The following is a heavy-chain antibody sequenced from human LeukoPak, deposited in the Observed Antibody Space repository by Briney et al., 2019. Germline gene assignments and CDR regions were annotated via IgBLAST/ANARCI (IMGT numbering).Heavy chain of an antibody. D-gene: IGHD5-12*01. CDR1: GGPISSYY. J-gene: IGHJ5*02. Sequence: SETLSLTCTVSGGPISSYYWSWIRQPAGKGLEWIGRIYTSGSTNYNPSLKSRVTMSVDTSKNQFSLKLSSVTAADTAVYYCARGSGYATHGWFDPWGQGTLVTVSS. V-gene: IGHV4-4*07. CDR3: ARGSGYATHGWFDP. CDR2: IYTSGST.